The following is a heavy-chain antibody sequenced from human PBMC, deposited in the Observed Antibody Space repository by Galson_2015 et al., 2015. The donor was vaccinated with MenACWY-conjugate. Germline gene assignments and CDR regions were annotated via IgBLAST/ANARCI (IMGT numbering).Heavy chain of an antibody. J-gene: IGHJ4*02. CDR1: GYSFTNYW. V-gene: IGHV5-51*01. CDR2: IYPGDSDT. CDR3: ARPASGHSSSCDY. D-gene: IGHD6-13*01. Sequence: KVSCKASGYSFTNYWIGWVRQMPGKGLEWMGIIYPGDSDTRYSPSFQGQVTISADKSISTAYLQWSSLKASDSAMYYCARPASGHSSSCDYWGQGTRVTVSA.